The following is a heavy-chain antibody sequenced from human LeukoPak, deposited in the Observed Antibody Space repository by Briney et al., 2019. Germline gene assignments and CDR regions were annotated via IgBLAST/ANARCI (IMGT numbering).Heavy chain of an antibody. CDR1: GGSISSYY. V-gene: IGHV4-59*12. D-gene: IGHD3-10*01. J-gene: IGHJ6*03. CDR2: IYYSGST. CDR3: ARLFLLGYMVRGVPYYMDV. Sequence: SETLSLTCTVSGGSISSYYWSWIRQPPGKGLEWIGYIYYSGSTNYNPSLKSRVTISVDTSKNQFSLKLSSVTAADTAVYYCARLFLLGYMVRGVPYYMDVWGKGTTVTISS.